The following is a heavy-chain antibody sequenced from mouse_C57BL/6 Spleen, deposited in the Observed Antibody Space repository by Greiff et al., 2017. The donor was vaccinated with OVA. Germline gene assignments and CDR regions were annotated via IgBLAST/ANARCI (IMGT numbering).Heavy chain of an antibody. CDR1: GFTFSDYG. Sequence: DVHLVESGGGLVKPGGSLKLSCAASGFTFSDYGMHWVRQAPEKGLEWVAYISSGSSTIYYADTVKGRFTISRDNAKNTLFLQMTSLRSEDTAMYYCARSTVVDWYFDVWGTGTTVTVSS. J-gene: IGHJ1*03. D-gene: IGHD1-1*01. V-gene: IGHV5-17*01. CDR3: ARSTVVDWYFDV. CDR2: ISSGSSTI.